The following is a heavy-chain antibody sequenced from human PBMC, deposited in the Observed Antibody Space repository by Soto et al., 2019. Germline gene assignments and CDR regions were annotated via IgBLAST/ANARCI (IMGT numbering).Heavy chain of an antibody. Sequence: QVQLVQSGAEVKKPGASVKVSSKASGYTFTSYGISWVRQAPGQGLEWMGWISAYNGNTNYAQKLQGRVTMTTDTSTSTAYMELRSLRSDDTAVYYCARRLDYDFWSGYYRDWFDPWGQGTLVTVSS. D-gene: IGHD3-3*01. CDR1: GYTFTSYG. J-gene: IGHJ5*02. V-gene: IGHV1-18*04. CDR3: ARRLDYDFWSGYYRDWFDP. CDR2: ISAYNGNT.